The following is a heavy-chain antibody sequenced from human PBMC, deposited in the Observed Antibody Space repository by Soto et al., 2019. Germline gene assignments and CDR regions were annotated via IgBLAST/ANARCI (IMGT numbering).Heavy chain of an antibody. CDR1: GGSISSNNW. CDR2: IYHSGST. D-gene: IGHD3-10*01. Sequence: SETLSLTCAVSGGSISSNNWWSWVRQPPGKGLEWIGEIYHSGSTNYNPSFKSRVAMSVDKSKNQFSLKLSSVTAADTAVYYCVRTLTSGRQDSWGQGTLVTVS. CDR3: VRTLTSGRQDS. J-gene: IGHJ5*01. V-gene: IGHV4-4*02.